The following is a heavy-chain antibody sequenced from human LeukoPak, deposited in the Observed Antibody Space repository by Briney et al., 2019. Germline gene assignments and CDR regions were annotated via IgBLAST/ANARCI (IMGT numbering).Heavy chain of an antibody. CDR1: GLTFRSNA. D-gene: IGHD1-26*01. V-gene: IGHV3-64D*09. CDR3: VKSDNIVGATYFDY. Sequence: GGPRGFSCSPPGLTFRSNAGNWAGKPPGKGLKYISSISRNGDSTYYADSVKGRFTISRDNSKNTLSLHMSSLKPDDTAVYYCVKSDNIVGATYFDYWGQGTLVTVSS. J-gene: IGHJ4*02. CDR2: ISRNGDST.